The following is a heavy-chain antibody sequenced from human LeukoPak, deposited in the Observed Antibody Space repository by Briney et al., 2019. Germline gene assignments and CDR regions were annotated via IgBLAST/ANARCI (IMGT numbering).Heavy chain of an antibody. D-gene: IGHD2-2*01. Sequence: SETLSLTCNGSGSSISNGFFWAWMRHSPGKGLECIGSIQSGGCNYYNSSLKRRTTMSIDTSKNQSSLKVTPATAADKAVFYCARGMGRFCTSYSCYLSFVYWGQGTLVTVSS. CDR1: GSSISNGFF. CDR2: IQSGGCN. J-gene: IGHJ4*02. CDR3: ARGMGRFCTSYSCYLSFVY. V-gene: IGHV4-38-2*02.